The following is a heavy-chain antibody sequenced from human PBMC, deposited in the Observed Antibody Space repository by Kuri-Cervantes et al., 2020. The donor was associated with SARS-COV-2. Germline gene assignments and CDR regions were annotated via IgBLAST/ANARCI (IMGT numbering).Heavy chain of an antibody. V-gene: IGHV4-39*01. CDR1: GGSISSSSYC. Sequence: SETLSLTCTVSGGSISSSSYCWGWIRQPPGKGLEWIGSIYYSGSTYYNPSLKSRVTISVDTSKNQFSLKLSSVTAADTAVYYCARTGGTAMVSGPGDVDYWGQGTLVTVSS. J-gene: IGHJ4*02. CDR2: IYYSGST. CDR3: ARTGGTAMVSGPGDVDY. D-gene: IGHD5-18*01.